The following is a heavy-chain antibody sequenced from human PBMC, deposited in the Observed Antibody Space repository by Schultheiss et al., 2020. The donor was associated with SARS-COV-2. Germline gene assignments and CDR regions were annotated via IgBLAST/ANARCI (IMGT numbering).Heavy chain of an antibody. Sequence: GSLRLSCAASGFTFSNAWMSWIRQPAGKGLEWIGEINHSGSTNYNPSLKSRVTISVGTSKNQFSLKLSSVTAADTAVYYCARDKGKQWLVLPWYFDLWGRGTLVTVSS. CDR2: INHSGST. D-gene: IGHD6-19*01. V-gene: IGHV4-4*02. J-gene: IGHJ2*01. CDR3: ARDKGKQWLVLPWYFDL. CDR1: GFTFSNAW.